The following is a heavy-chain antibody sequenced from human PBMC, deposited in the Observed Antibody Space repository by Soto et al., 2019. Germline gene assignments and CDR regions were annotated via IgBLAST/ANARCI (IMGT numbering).Heavy chain of an antibody. CDR3: ASATGYYAFFGMDV. V-gene: IGHV3-33*01. CDR1: GFTFSSYG. CDR2: IWYDGSNK. D-gene: IGHD3-9*01. J-gene: IGHJ6*02. Sequence: GGSLRLSCAASGFTFSSYGMHWVRQAPGKGLEWVAVIWYDGSNKYYADSVKGRFTISRDNSKNTLYLQMNSLRAEDTAVYYCASATGYYAFFGMDVWGQGTTVTVSS.